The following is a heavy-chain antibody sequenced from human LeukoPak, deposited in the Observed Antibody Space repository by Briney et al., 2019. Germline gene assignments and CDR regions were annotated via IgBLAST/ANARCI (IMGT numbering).Heavy chain of an antibody. V-gene: IGHV3-23*01. D-gene: IGHD6-13*01. CDR2: ISGSGGST. J-gene: IGHJ4*02. CDR3: AKFRGSSSWYGGDYFDY. Sequence: GGSLRLSCAASGFTFSSYAMSWVRQAPGKGLEWVSAISGSGGSTYYADSVKGRFTISRDNSKNTLYLQMNSLRAEDTVVYYCAKFRGSSSWYGGDYFDYWGQGTLVTVSS. CDR1: GFTFSSYA.